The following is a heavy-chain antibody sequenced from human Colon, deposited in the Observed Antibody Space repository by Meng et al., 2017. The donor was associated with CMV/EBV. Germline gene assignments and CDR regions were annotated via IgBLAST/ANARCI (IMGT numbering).Heavy chain of an antibody. CDR3: ARVVFYSSSSFFDY. CDR1: GFTFSSYD. J-gene: IGHJ4*02. CDR2: IGTAGDT. V-gene: IGHV3-13*01. D-gene: IGHD6-6*01. Sequence: GESLRLSCAASGFTFSSYDMHWVRQATGKGLEWVSAIGTAGDTYYPGSVKGRFTISRENAKNSLYLQMNSLRAGDTAVYYCARVVFYSSSSFFDYWGQGTLVTVSS.